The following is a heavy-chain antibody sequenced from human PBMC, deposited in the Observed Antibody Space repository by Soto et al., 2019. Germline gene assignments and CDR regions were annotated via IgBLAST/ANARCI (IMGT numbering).Heavy chain of an antibody. J-gene: IGHJ6*02. V-gene: IGHV3-33*01. CDR1: GFTFSSYG. CDR3: ARDGAAGTPYYYYGMDV. D-gene: IGHD6-13*01. CDR2: IWYDGSNK. Sequence: PGGSLRLSCAASGFTFSSYGMHWVRQAPGKGLEWVAVIWYDGSNKYYAGSVKGRFTISRDNSKNTLYLQMNSLRAEDTAVYYCARDGAAGTPYYYYGMDVWGQGTTVTVSS.